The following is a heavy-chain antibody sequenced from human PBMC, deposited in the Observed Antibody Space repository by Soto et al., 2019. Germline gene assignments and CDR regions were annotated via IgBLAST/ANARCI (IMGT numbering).Heavy chain of an antibody. J-gene: IGHJ6*02. V-gene: IGHV5-51*01. Sequence: PGEYLKISCKGSGYSFTSYWIGCVRKMPWKGLEWMGLIYPTDSDTRYSPSLQGQVTISADKSISTAYLQWSSLKASDTAMYYCARASVSGGRAYYYYYGMDVWGQGNTVTVSS. CDR2: IYPTDSDT. D-gene: IGHD3-10*01. CDR3: ARASVSGGRAYYYYYGMDV. CDR1: GYSFTSYW.